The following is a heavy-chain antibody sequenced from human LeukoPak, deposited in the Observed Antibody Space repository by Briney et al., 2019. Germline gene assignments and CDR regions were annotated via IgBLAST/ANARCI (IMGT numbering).Heavy chain of an antibody. CDR2: TYYTSKWHS. CDR3: AREGWFGEPPSHWFDP. Sequence: SQTLSLTCAISGDSVSTKSATWNWIRQSPSRGLEWLGRTYYTSKWHSDYAVSVKSRITINPDTSKNQFSLQLNSVTPEDTAVYYCAREGWFGEPPSHWFDPWGQGTLVTVSS. V-gene: IGHV6-1*01. J-gene: IGHJ5*02. CDR1: GDSVSTKSAT. D-gene: IGHD3-10*01.